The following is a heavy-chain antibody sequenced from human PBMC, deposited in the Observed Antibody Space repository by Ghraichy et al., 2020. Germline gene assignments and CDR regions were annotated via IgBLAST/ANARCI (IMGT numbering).Heavy chain of an antibody. CDR3: ARGGECYYGSGKGVAYYSYFYMDV. CDR2: INSDGSGT. CDR1: GFTFSSYW. D-gene: IGHD3-10*01. J-gene: IGHJ6*01. V-gene: IGHV3-74*01. Sequence: ETLSLTCAASGFTFSSYWMHWVRQAPGKGLGWVSRINSDGSGTSYADSVKGRFTISTDNAKNTLYLQMNSPRAEDTAVYYCARGGECYYGSGKGVAYYSYFYMDVWGQGTTVTVSS.